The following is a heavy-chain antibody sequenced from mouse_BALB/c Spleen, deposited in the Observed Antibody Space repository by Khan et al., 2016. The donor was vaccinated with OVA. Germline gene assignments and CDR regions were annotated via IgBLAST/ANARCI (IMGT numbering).Heavy chain of an antibody. CDR2: IWGDGNT. Sequence: QVQLKESGPGLVAPSQSLSITCTVSGFSLTNYGVNWVRQPPGKGLEWLGVIWGDGNTHYHSALKSRLSISKDHSKSQVFLKLHSLQTEHTATYYCAKPGDGYPYGMDYWGQGTAVTVSS. CDR1: GFSLTNYG. CDR3: AKPGDGYPYGMDY. V-gene: IGHV2-3*01. D-gene: IGHD2-3*01. J-gene: IGHJ4*01.